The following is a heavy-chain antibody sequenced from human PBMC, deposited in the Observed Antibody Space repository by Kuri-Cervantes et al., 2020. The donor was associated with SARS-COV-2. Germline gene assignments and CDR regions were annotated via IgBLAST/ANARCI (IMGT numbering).Heavy chain of an antibody. J-gene: IGHJ4*02. CDR3: ASLRTGEGPLLDY. D-gene: IGHD7-27*01. Sequence: SETLSLTCTVSGGSISSGDYYWSRIRQPPGKGLEWIGYIYYSGSTYYNPSLKSRVTISVDTSKNQFSLKLSSVTAADTAVYYCASLRTGEGPLLDYWGQGTLVTVSS. V-gene: IGHV4-30-4*08. CDR1: GGSISSGDYY. CDR2: IYYSGST.